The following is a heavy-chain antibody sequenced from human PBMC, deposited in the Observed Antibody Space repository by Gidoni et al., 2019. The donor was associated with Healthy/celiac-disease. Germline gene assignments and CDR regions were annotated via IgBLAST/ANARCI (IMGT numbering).Heavy chain of an antibody. D-gene: IGHD3-22*01. CDR1: GFTFSSYW. Sequence: CAASGFTFSSYWMSWVRQAPGKGLEWVANIKQDGSEKYYVDSVKGRFTISRDNAKNSLYLQMNSLRAEDTAVYYCARDLSDSSGYYYDHWFDPWGQGTLVTVSS. V-gene: IGHV3-7*01. CDR3: ARDLSDSSGYYYDHWFDP. J-gene: IGHJ5*02. CDR2: IKQDGSEK.